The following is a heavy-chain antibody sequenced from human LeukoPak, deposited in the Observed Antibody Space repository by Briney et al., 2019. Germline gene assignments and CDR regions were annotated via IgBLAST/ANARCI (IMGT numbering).Heavy chain of an antibody. V-gene: IGHV4-59*01. CDR3: ARGRRGDYGIFDY. Sequence: SETLSLTCTVSGASISSDYWSWIRQPPGKGLEWIGYIFFSGSTNYNPSLKSRVTMSVDTSKNQFSLRLSSVAAADTAVYYCARGRRGDYGIFDYWGQGTLVTVSS. D-gene: IGHD4-17*01. CDR2: IFFSGST. CDR1: GASISSDY. J-gene: IGHJ4*02.